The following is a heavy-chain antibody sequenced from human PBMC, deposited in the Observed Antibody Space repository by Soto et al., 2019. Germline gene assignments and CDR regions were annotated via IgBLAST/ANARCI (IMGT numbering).Heavy chain of an antibody. Sequence: SETLSLTCTVSGGSISSSSYYWGWIRQPPGKGLEWIGSIYYSGSTYYNPSLKSRVTISVDTSKNQFSLKLSSVTAADTAVYYCARLRVRRQEDYYYMDVWGKGTTVTVSS. D-gene: IGHD3-10*01. CDR2: IYYSGST. CDR3: ARLRVRRQEDYYYMDV. V-gene: IGHV4-39*01. CDR1: GGSISSSSYY. J-gene: IGHJ6*03.